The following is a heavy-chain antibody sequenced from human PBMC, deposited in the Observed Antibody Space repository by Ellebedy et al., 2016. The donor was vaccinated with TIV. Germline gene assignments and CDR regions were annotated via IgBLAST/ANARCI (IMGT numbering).Heavy chain of an antibody. CDR3: ARGGFWSGCCDFDY. CDR2: ISDSGSNK. Sequence: GESLKISCAASGFTFSSYAMSWVRQAPGKELEWVSYISDSGSNKNYADSVKGRITISRDNAKNSLYLQMNSLRAEDTAIYYCARGGFWSGCCDFDYWGQGTLVTVSS. CDR1: GFTFSSYA. V-gene: IGHV3-48*04. D-gene: IGHD3-3*01. J-gene: IGHJ4*02.